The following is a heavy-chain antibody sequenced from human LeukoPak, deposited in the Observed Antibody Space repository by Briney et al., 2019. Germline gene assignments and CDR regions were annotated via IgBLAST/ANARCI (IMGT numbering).Heavy chain of an antibody. Sequence: PSETLSLTCTVSGGSISSGSYYWRWIRQPAGTGLEWIGRIYTSGSTNYNPSLKSRVTISVVTSKNQFSLKLSSVTAADTAVYYCASSTMVVTPLSDHIDYWGQGTLVTVSS. D-gene: IGHD4-23*01. CDR2: IYTSGST. J-gene: IGHJ4*02. V-gene: IGHV4-61*02. CDR3: ASSTMVVTPLSDHIDY. CDR1: GGSISSGSYY.